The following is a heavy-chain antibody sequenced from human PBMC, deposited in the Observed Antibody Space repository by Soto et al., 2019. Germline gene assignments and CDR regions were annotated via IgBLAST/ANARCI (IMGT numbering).Heavy chain of an antibody. CDR3: ARATQWLVRGDY. J-gene: IGHJ4*02. Sequence: QVQLVQSGAEVKKPGASVKVSCKASGYTFTSYGISWVRQAPGQGLEWMGWISAYTGNTNGAQKLQCRVTMTTDTPTSTAYMELRSLSADDTAGYYCARATQWLVRGDYWGQGTLVTVSS. V-gene: IGHV1-18*01. CDR1: GYTFTSYG. D-gene: IGHD6-19*01. CDR2: ISAYTGNT.